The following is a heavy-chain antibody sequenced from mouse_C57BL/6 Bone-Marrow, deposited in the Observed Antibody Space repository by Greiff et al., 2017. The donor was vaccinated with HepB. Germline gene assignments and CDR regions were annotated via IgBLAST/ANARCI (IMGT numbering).Heavy chain of an antibody. V-gene: IGHV1-82*01. CDR1: GYAFSSSW. CDR2: IYPGDGDT. J-gene: IGHJ2*01. D-gene: IGHD1-1*01. CDR3: ARSYYYGRVDY. Sequence: VQVVESGPELVKPGASVKISCKASGYAFSSSWMNWVKQRPGKGLEWIGRIYPGDGDTNYNGKFKGKATLTADKSSSTACMQLSSLTSEDSAVYFCARSYYYGRVDYWGQGTTLTVSS.